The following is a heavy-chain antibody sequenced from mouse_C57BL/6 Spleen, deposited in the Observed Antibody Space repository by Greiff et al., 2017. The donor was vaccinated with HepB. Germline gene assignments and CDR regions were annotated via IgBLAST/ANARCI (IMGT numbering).Heavy chain of an antibody. CDR1: GYTFTSYW. V-gene: IGHV1-55*01. CDR3: ARGGGYDSYFDV. CDR2: IYPGSGST. Sequence: QVQLQQSGAELVKPGASVKISCKASGYTFTSYWITWVKQRPGQGLEWIGDIYPGSGSTNYNEKFKSKATLTVDTSSSTAYMQLSSLTSEDSAVYYCARGGGYDSYFDVWGTGTTVTVSS. D-gene: IGHD2-2*01. J-gene: IGHJ1*03.